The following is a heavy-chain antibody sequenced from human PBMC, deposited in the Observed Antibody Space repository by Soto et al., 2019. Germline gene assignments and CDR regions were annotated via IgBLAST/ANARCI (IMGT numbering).Heavy chain of an antibody. CDR3: AREVGYSSSWSNYFDY. Sequence: SQTLSLTCAISGDSVSSNSAAWNWIRQSPSRGLEWLGRTYYRSKWYNDYAVSAKSRITINPDTSKNQFSLQLNSVTPEDTAVYYCAREVGYSSSWSNYFDYWGQGTLVTVSS. CDR2: TYYRSKWYN. D-gene: IGHD6-13*01. J-gene: IGHJ4*02. CDR1: GDSVSSNSAA. V-gene: IGHV6-1*01.